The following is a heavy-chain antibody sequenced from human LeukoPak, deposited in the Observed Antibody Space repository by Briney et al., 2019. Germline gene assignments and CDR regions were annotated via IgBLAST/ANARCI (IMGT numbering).Heavy chain of an antibody. J-gene: IGHJ4*02. V-gene: IGHV3-48*04. D-gene: IGHD5-18*01. CDR3: ARAIASYGDSAF. CDR2: ITSSSSAT. Sequence: GGSLRLSCAASGFKFGSFSMGWVRQAPGKGLEWLSYITSSSSATYYADSLMGRFTISRDNAKNSLYPQINSLRVDDTAVYYCARAIASYGDSAFWGQGTLVTVSS. CDR1: GFKFGSFS.